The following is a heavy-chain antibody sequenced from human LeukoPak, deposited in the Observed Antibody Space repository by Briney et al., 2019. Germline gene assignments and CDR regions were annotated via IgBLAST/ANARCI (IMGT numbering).Heavy chain of an antibody. J-gene: IGHJ3*02. V-gene: IGHV4-31*03. CDR3: AKGDRDAFDI. D-gene: IGHD2-21*02. CDR2: IYYSGST. CDR1: GSISSGGYY. Sequence: SETLSLTCTGGSISSGGYYWSWIRQHPGKGLEWIGYIYYSGSTYYNPSLKSRVTISVDTPKNQFSLKLSSVTAADTAVYYCAKGDRDAFDIWGQGTIITVSS.